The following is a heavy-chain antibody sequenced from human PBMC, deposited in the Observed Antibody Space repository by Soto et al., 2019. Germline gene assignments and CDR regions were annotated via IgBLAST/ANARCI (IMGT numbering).Heavy chain of an antibody. Sequence: GGSLRLSCAASRYTFKSHGLSWVRQAPGKGLEWVSTIDSSGVNTHYADSVKGRFTISRDNSRNTLHLQMHDLRADDTALYYCVSWVSANFDYWGQGTVVTVSS. CDR1: RYTFKSHG. D-gene: IGHD3-16*01. CDR3: VSWVSANFDY. CDR2: IDSSGVNT. J-gene: IGHJ4*02. V-gene: IGHV3-23*01.